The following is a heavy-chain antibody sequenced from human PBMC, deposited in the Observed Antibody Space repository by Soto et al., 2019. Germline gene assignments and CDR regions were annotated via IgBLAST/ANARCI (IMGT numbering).Heavy chain of an antibody. Sequence: SETLSLTCTVSGGSISSYYWSWIRQPPGKGLEWIGYIYYSGSTNYNPSLKSRVTISVDTSKNQFSLKLSSVTAADTAVYYCARHLGNASDSSWHPAFDIWGQGTMVTVSS. D-gene: IGHD6-13*01. CDR3: ARHLGNASDSSWHPAFDI. CDR2: IYYSGST. J-gene: IGHJ3*02. CDR1: GGSISSYY. V-gene: IGHV4-59*08.